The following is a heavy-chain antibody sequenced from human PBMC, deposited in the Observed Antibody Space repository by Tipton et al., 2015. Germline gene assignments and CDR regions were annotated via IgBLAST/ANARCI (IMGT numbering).Heavy chain of an antibody. J-gene: IGHJ4*02. Sequence: FTFSRDNAKNSLYLQMNSLRAEDTAVYYCARVFYYDSSGPTAYWGQGTLVTVSS. D-gene: IGHD3-22*01. V-gene: IGHV3-11*06. CDR3: ARVFYYDSSGPTAY.